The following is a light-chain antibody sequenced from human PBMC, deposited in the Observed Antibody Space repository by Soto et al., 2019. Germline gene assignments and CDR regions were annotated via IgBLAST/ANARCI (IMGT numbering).Light chain of an antibody. CDR1: QSVSSY. J-gene: IGKJ3*01. CDR3: QQRSDWPVT. CDR2: DAS. V-gene: IGKV3-11*01. Sequence: EIVLTQSPATLSLSPGERVTLSCRASQSVSSYLAWYQQKPGQAPRLLIYDASKRATGIPPRFSGRGSGTEFTLTISSLEPEDFAVYYCQQRSDWPVTFGPGTTVDFK.